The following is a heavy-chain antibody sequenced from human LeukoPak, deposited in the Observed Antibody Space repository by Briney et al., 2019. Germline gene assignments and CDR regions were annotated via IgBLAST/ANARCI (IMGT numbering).Heavy chain of an antibody. CDR3: ARGRTEENHFGVVIYYYYGVDV. V-gene: IGHV4-59*01. D-gene: IGHD3-3*01. J-gene: IGHJ6*02. CDR2: IYCSGST. CDR1: GGSISSYY. Sequence: SETLSLTCTVSGGSISSYYWSWIRQPPGKGLEWIGYIYCSGSTNYNPSLKSRVTISVDTSKNQFSLKLNSVTAADTAVYYCARGRTEENHFGVVIYYYYGVDVWGQGTTVTVSS.